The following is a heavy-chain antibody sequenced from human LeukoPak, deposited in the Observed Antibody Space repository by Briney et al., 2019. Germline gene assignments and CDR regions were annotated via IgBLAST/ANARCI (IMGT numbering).Heavy chain of an antibody. V-gene: IGHV4-4*02. J-gene: IGHJ4*02. CDR2: IYHSGRT. CDR1: GGSISSSNW. Sequence: PSGTLSLTCAVSGGSISSSNWWSWVRPPPGKGLEWIGEIYHSGRTNYTPSLKSRVTISVDTSKNQFSLKLSSVTAADTAVYYCARVVRIAARPFDYWGQGTLVTVSS. D-gene: IGHD6-6*01. CDR3: ARVVRIAARPFDY.